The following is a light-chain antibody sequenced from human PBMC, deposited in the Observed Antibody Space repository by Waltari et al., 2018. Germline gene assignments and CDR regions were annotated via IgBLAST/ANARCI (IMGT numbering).Light chain of an antibody. J-gene: IGKJ4*01. V-gene: IGKV3D-15*01. Sequence: EIVMTQAPAALPVSPGERATLSCRASQSVNTYLAWYQQKPGQAPRLLIYGASTRATGIPARFSGSGSGTEFTLTISSLQSEDFAVYYCQHYSNWPLTFGGGTKVEIK. CDR1: QSVNTY. CDR3: QHYSNWPLT. CDR2: GAS.